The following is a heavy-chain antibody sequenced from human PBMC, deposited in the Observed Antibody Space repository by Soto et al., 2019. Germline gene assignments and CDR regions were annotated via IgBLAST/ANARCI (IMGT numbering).Heavy chain of an antibody. J-gene: IGHJ4*02. D-gene: IGHD3-22*01. CDR3: TTAGKYYYDSSGYYYFDY. Sequence: GGSLRLSCAASGFTFSNAWMSWVRQAPGKGLEWVGRIKSKTDGGTTDYAAPVKGRFTISRDDSKNTLYLQMNSLKTEDTAVYYCTTAGKYYYDSSGYYYFDYWGQGTLVTVSS. V-gene: IGHV3-15*01. CDR1: GFTFSNAW. CDR2: IKSKTDGGTT.